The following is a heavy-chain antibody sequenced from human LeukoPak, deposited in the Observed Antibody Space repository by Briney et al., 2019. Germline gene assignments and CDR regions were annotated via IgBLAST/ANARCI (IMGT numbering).Heavy chain of an antibody. D-gene: IGHD2-15*01. V-gene: IGHV3-74*01. Sequence: GGSLRLPCAASGFTFKLYWMHWVRQVPGKRPVWVSRINDDGSDTIYADSVRGRFTISRDDAKNTVYLQMNNLRAEDTAVYYCVRGGPSTWSWGQGTLVTVSS. CDR2: INDDGSDT. CDR3: VRGGPSTWS. CDR1: GFTFKLYW. J-gene: IGHJ5*02.